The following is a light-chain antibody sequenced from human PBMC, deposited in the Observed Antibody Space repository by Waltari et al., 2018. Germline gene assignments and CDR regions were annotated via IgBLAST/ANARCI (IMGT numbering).Light chain of an antibody. Sequence: CRASQIFISSLGWYQQRPGQAPRLLIYDASSRPTGIPARFSGSGSGTDVTLTISSLEPEDFAVYYCQQRSKWPITFGQGTRLEIK. J-gene: IGKJ5*01. CDR1: QIFISS. CDR2: DAS. V-gene: IGKV3-11*01. CDR3: QQRSKWPIT.